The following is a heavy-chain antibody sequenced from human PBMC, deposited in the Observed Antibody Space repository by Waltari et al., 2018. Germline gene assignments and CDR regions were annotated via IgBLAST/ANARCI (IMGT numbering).Heavy chain of an antibody. CDR2: ISSSGSTI. V-gene: IGHV3-48*03. CDR3: AREGRRYFDW. J-gene: IGHJ4*02. D-gene: IGHD3-9*01. CDR1: GFTFSSYE. Sequence: EVQLVESGGGLVQPGGSLRLSCAASGFTFSSYELNWVRQAPGKGLEWVSYISSSGSTIYYADSVKGRFTISRDNAKNSLYLQMNSLRAEDTAVYYCAREGRRYFDWWGQGTLVTVSS.